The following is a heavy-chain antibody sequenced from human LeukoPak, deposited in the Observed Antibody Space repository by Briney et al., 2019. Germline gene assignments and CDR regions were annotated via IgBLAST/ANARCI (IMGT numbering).Heavy chain of an antibody. Sequence: AGGSLRLSCAASGFTFSAYSMNWVRQAPGKGLEWVSSISSSSTYIFYADSLKGRFTISRDKAKNSPYLQMNSLRAEDAAVYYCARASLGATYFDYWGQGTLVTVSS. V-gene: IGHV3-21*01. CDR2: ISSSSTYI. D-gene: IGHD1-26*01. J-gene: IGHJ4*02. CDR3: ARASLGATYFDY. CDR1: GFTFSAYS.